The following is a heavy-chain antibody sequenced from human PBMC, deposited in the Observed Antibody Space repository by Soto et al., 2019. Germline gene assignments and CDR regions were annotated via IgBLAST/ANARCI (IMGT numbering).Heavy chain of an antibody. CDR3: TRMSRSFDY. CDR2: IDPDNGRT. V-gene: IGHV1-46*03. CDR1: GYPFSNYH. J-gene: IGHJ4*02. Sequence: QVPLEQSGAEVRRPGASVKISCQASGYPFSNYHMHWVRQAPGQGLEWMGMIDPDNGRTKFAQSLQGRVTMTRDTSTNSVYMELRALKSEDTAIYFCTRMSRSFDYWGQGSHVTVSS.